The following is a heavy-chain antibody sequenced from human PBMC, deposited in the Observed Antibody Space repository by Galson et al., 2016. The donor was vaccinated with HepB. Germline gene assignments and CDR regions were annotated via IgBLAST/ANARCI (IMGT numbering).Heavy chain of an antibody. CDR2: LSHDGLHE. Sequence: SLRLSCAASGFPFSDYGMHWVRQAPGKGLEWMSVLSHDGLHEYFTDSLKGRLTISRDNSKNTLYMQLNSLRPEATTGYYCASQGVGATMDYWGRGTLVTVSS. J-gene: IGHJ4*02. CDR1: GFPFSDYG. CDR3: ASQGVGATMDY. V-gene: IGHV3-30*03. D-gene: IGHD1-26*01.